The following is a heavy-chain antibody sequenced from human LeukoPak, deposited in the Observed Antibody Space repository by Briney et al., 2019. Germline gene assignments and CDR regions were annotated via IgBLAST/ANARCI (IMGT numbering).Heavy chain of an antibody. D-gene: IGHD2-15*01. CDR3: ARGYCSGGSCGGFDY. V-gene: IGHV3-74*01. CDR2: INSDGSST. Sequence: GGSLRLSCAASGFTFSSYWMHWVRQAPGKGLVWVSRINSDGSSTSYADSVKGRFTISRDNAKNTLYLQMNSLRAEDTAVYYCARGYCSGGSCGGFDYWGQGTLATVSS. CDR1: GFTFSSYW. J-gene: IGHJ4*02.